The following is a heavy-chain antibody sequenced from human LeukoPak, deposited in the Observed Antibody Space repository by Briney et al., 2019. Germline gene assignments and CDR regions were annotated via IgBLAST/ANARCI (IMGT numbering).Heavy chain of an antibody. D-gene: IGHD3-22*01. V-gene: IGHV3-33*01. CDR3: ARARNNYDSSGFSAPDY. CDR1: GFTFSSSG. J-gene: IGHJ4*02. CDR2: IRYDESNK. Sequence: PGGSLRLSCAASGFTFSSSGMHWVRQAPGKGLEWVAVIRYDESNKYYADSVKGRFTISRDNSQSTLYLQMNSLRAEDTAVYYCARARNNYDSSGFSAPDYWGQGTLVTVSS.